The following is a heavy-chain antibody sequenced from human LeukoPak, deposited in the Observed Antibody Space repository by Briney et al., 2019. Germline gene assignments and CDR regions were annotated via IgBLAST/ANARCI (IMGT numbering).Heavy chain of an antibody. CDR3: AKLIFGVVTNYFDY. V-gene: IGHV3-23*01. CDR2: ISGSGGST. D-gene: IGHD3-3*01. J-gene: IGHJ4*02. CDR1: GFTLSSYA. Sequence: GGSLRLSCAASGFTLSSYAMSWVRQAPGKGLEWVSAISGSGGSTYYADSVKGRFTISRDNSKNTMYLQMNSLRAEDTAVYYCAKLIFGVVTNYFDYWGQGTLVTVSS.